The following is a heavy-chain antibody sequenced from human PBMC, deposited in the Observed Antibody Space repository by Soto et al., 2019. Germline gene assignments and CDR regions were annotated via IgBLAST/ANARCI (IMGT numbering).Heavy chain of an antibody. CDR1: GGSISSGGYY. J-gene: IGHJ6*02. CDR2: IYYSGST. CDR3: ARAIVVVPAAPEYYYYYYGMDV. D-gene: IGHD2-2*01. V-gene: IGHV4-31*03. Sequence: SETLSLTCTVSGGSISSGGYYWSWIRQHPGKGLEWIGYIYYSGSTYYNPSLKSRVTISVNTSKNQFSLKLSSVTAADTAVYYCARAIVVVPAAPEYYYYYYGMDVWGQGTTVTVSS.